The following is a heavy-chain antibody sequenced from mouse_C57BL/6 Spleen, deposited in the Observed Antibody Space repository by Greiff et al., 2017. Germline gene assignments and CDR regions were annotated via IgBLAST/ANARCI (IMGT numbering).Heavy chain of an antibody. CDR2: ITPYNGGT. D-gene: IGHD1-1*01. V-gene: IGHV1-19*01. Sequence: EVQLQQSGPVLVKPGASVKMSCKASGYTFTDYYMNWVKQSHGKSLEWIGVITPYNGGTSYNQKFKGKATLTVDKSSSTAYMELNSLTSEDSAVDYCARGATVGYYYAMDYWGQGTSVTVSS. CDR3: ARGATVGYYYAMDY. J-gene: IGHJ4*01. CDR1: GYTFTDYY.